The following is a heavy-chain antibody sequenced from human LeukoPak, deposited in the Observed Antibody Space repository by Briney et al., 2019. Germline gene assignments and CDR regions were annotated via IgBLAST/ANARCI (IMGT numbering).Heavy chain of an antibody. V-gene: IGHV4-39*01. CDR1: GGSISSSSYY. CDR2: IYYSGST. J-gene: IGHJ5*02. CDR3: ARGPSEQWLVRALSWFDP. D-gene: IGHD6-19*01. Sequence: SETLPLTCTVSGGSISSSSYYWGWIRQPPGKGLEWIGSIYYSGSTYYNPSLKSRVTISVDTSKNQFSLKLSSVTAADTAVYYCARGPSEQWLVRALSWFDPWGQGTLVTVSS.